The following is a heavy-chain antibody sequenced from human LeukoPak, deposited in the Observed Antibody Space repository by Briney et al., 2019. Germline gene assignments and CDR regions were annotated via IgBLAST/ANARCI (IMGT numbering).Heavy chain of an antibody. CDR2: IYYSGST. D-gene: IGHD3-22*01. J-gene: IGHJ4*02. CDR3: ARGDNYYDSSGYYLN. CDR1: GGSISSYY. V-gene: IGHV4-59*01. Sequence: SETPSLTCTVSGGSISSYYWSWIRQPPGKGLEWIGYIYYSGSTNYNPSLKSRVTISVDTSKNQFSLKLSSVTAADTAVYYCARGDNYYDSSGYYLNWGQGTPVTVSS.